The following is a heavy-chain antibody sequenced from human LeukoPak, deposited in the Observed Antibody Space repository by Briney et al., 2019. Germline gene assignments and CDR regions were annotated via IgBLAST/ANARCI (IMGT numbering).Heavy chain of an antibody. V-gene: IGHV1-2*02. D-gene: IGHD5-18*01. CDR2: INPNSGGT. Sequence: ASVKVSCKASGYTFTGYYMHWVRQAPGQGLEWMGWINPNSGGTNYAQKFQGRVTMTRDTSISTAYMELSRLRSDDTAVYYCAALVRGYSYGYFDYWGQGTLVTVSS. CDR3: AALVRGYSYGYFDY. CDR1: GYTFTGYY. J-gene: IGHJ4*02.